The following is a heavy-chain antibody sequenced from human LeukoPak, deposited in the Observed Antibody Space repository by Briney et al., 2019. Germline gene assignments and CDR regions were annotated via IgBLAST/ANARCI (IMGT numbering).Heavy chain of an antibody. Sequence: GGSLRLSCAASGFTFSGYWLSWVRQAPGKGLEWVAHIKQDGIATYYVDSVKGRFTISRDNAKSSLYLQMNSLRAEDTAVYYCARGTNCDYWGQGTLVTVSS. J-gene: IGHJ4*02. CDR1: GFTFSGYW. CDR3: ARGTNCDY. D-gene: IGHD7-27*01. V-gene: IGHV3-7*01. CDR2: IKQDGIAT.